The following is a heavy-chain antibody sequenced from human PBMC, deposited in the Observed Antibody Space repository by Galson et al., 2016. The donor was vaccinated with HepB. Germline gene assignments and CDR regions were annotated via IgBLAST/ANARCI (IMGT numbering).Heavy chain of an antibody. D-gene: IGHD1-26*01. CDR3: ATWAKWELFYFDY. CDR1: GYTLADLS. CDR2: FDAEDGGT. V-gene: IGHV1-24*01. Sequence: SVKVSCKVSGYTLADLSMHWVRQAPGKGLEWMGGFDAEDGGTIYAQKFQGRVTMTEDTSTDTAYMELSSLRSEDTAVYYCATWAKWELFYFDYWGQGTLVTVSS. J-gene: IGHJ4*02.